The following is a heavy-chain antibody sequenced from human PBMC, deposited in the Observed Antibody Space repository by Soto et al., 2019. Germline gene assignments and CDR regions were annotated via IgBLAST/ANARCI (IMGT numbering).Heavy chain of an antibody. Sequence: PGGSLRLSCTASGFTFGDYAMSWFRQAPGKGLEWVGFIRSKAYGGTTEYAASVKGRFTISRDDSKSTAYLQMNSLKTEDTAVYYCTRGPSIYDILTGWPYGMDVWGQGTTVTVSS. CDR3: TRGPSIYDILTGWPYGMDV. CDR1: GFTFGDYA. CDR2: IRSKAYGGTT. D-gene: IGHD3-9*01. J-gene: IGHJ6*02. V-gene: IGHV3-49*03.